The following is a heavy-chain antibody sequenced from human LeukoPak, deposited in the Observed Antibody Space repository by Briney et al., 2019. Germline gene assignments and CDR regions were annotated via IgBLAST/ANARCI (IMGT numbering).Heavy chain of an antibody. CDR1: GFTFSSYG. CDR3: AKGANSPGY. Sequence: GGSLRLSCAASGFTFSSYGMHWVRQAPGKGLEWVAVISYDGSNKYYADSVKGRFTISRDNSKNTLYLQMNSLRAEDTAVYYCAKGANSPGYWGQGTLVTVSS. V-gene: IGHV3-30*18. D-gene: IGHD1/OR15-1a*01. J-gene: IGHJ4*02. CDR2: ISYDGSNK.